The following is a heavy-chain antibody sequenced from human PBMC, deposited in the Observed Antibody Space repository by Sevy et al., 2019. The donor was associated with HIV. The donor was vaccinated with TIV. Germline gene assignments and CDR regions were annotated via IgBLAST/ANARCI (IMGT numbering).Heavy chain of an antibody. D-gene: IGHD3-22*01. CDR2: IYTSGST. V-gene: IGHV4-4*07. CDR1: GGSISSYY. J-gene: IGHJ4*02. Sequence: SETLSLTCTVSGGSISSYYWSWLRQPAGKGLEWIGRIYTSGSTNYNPSLKSRVTMSVDTSKNQFSLKLNSVTAADTAVYYWARAPRDYDDSSGYFDYWGQGTLVTVSS. CDR3: ARAPRDYDDSSGYFDY.